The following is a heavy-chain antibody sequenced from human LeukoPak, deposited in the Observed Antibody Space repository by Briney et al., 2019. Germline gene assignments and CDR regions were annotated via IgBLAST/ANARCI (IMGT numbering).Heavy chain of an antibody. CDR1: GGSISSYY. J-gene: IGHJ4*02. CDR2: IYYSGST. V-gene: IGHV4-59*04. D-gene: IGHD1-26*01. Sequence: SETLSLTCTVSGGSISSYYWSWIRQPPGKGLEWIGYIYYSGSTYYNPSLKSRVTISVDTSKNQFSLKLSSVTAADTAVYYCATLQDATSGSYRDYWGQGTLVTVSS. CDR3: ATLQDATSGSYRDY.